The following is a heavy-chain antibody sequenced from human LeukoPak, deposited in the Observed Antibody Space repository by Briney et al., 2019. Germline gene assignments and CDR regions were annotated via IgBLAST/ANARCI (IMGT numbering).Heavy chain of an antibody. CDR2: ISSSGSTI. V-gene: IGHV3-48*03. CDR3: AELGITMIGGV. D-gene: IGHD3-10*02. J-gene: IGHJ6*04. CDR1: GFTFSSYE. Sequence: GGSLRLSYAAAGFTFSSYEMNWVREAPGKGLEWVSYISSSGSTIYYADSVKGRFTISRDNAKNSLYLQMNSLRAEDTAVYYCAELGITMIGGVWGKGTTVTISS.